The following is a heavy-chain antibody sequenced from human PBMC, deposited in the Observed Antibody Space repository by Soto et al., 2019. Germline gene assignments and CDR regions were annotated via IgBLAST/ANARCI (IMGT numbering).Heavy chain of an antibody. CDR1: GFTFSTYS. J-gene: IGHJ3*02. Sequence: EVQLVESGGGFVQPGGSLRLSCAASGFTFSTYSMNWVRQAPGKGLEWVSYISSRSSPIYYADSVKGRFTISRDNAENSLFLHMSSLRVEDTAVYYCARDPESGHAVDMWGHGTLVTVS. V-gene: IGHV3-48*01. CDR2: ISSRSSPI. CDR3: ARDPESGHAVDM. D-gene: IGHD1-26*01.